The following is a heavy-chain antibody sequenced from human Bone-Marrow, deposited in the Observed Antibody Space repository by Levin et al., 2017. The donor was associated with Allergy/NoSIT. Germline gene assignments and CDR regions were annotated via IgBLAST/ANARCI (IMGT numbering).Heavy chain of an antibody. D-gene: IGHD5-18*01. V-gene: IGHV4-59*01. CDR3: ARAVVLSVDADIIRYSNYVDV. CDR1: GASFSRYQ. CDR2: IYSSGST. J-gene: IGHJ6*04. Sequence: ESLKISCTVSGASFSRYQWTWIRQSPGRALEWIGYIYSSGSTKYNPSLKSRVTMSVDSSKNQFSLKLSSVTAADSAVYYWARAVVLSVDADIIRYSNYVDVWGKGSTVTVSS.